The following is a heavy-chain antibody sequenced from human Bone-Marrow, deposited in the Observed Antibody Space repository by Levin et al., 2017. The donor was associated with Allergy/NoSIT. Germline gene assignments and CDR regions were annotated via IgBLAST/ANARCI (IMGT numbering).Heavy chain of an antibody. V-gene: IGHV1-18*01. Sequence: VASVKVSCKASGYTFTTYGISWVRQAPGQGLEWMGWISPYNGNTNFAQRLQGRVTMTTDTSTSTAYMELTSLRSDDTATSYCSRTMKLYDFDSGYYSSYYHYYMDVWGTGTTVTVSS. CDR2: ISPYNGNT. J-gene: IGHJ6*03. D-gene: IGHD3-3*01. CDR3: SRTMKLYDFDSGYYSSYYHYYMDV. CDR1: GYTFTTYG.